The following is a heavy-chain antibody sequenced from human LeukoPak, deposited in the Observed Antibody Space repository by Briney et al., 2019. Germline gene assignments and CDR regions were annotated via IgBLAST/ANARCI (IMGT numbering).Heavy chain of an antibody. J-gene: IGHJ4*02. CDR1: GGTFSSYA. D-gene: IGHD6-13*01. V-gene: IGHV1-69*13. CDR2: IIPIFGTA. Sequence: SVKVSCKASGGTFSSYAISWVRQAPGQGLEWIGGIIPIFGTANYAQKFQGRVTITADESTSTAYMELSSLRSEDTAVYYCARDVSIAAAGTRYFDYWGQGTLVTVSS. CDR3: ARDVSIAAAGTRYFDY.